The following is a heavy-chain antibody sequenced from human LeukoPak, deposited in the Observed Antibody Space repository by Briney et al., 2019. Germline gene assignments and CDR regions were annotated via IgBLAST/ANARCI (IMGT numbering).Heavy chain of an antibody. CDR1: GASFSGYY. V-gene: IGHV4-34*01. Sequence: SETLSLTCAVYGASFSGYYWSWIRQPPGKGLEWIGEINHSGSTNYNPSLKSRVTISVDTSKNQFSLKLSSVTAADTAVYYCARVVSAMPNWFDPWGQGTLVTVSS. J-gene: IGHJ5*02. CDR3: ARVVSAMPNWFDP. CDR2: INHSGST. D-gene: IGHD2-2*01.